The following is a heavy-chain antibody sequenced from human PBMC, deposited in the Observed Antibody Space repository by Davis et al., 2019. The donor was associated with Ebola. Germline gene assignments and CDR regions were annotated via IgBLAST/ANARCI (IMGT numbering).Heavy chain of an antibody. D-gene: IGHD5-24*01. CDR2: IIPKLGIA. V-gene: IGHV1-69*02. J-gene: IGHJ6*02. Sequence: AASVKVSCKASGGTFSSYTISWVRLAPGQGLEWMGRIIPKLGIANYAQKFQGRVTITADISTTAYMELSSLRSEDTAVYYCARARDMATIGDYAMDVWGQGTTVTVSS. CDR3: ARARDMATIGDYAMDV. CDR1: GGTFSSYT.